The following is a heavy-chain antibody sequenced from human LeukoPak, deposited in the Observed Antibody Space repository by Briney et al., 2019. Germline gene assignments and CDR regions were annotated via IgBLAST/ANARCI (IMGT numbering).Heavy chain of an antibody. J-gene: IGHJ4*02. CDR3: AKDMGLQRYYFDY. V-gene: IGHV3-30*18. D-gene: IGHD5-24*01. Sequence: HPGGSLRLSCAASGFTFSSSGMHWVRQAPGTGLEWVAVISNDGSTKYYADSVKGRFTISRDNSKNTLYLQMNSLRAEDTAVYYCAKDMGLQRYYFDYWGQGTLVTVSS. CDR1: GFTFSSSG. CDR2: ISNDGSTK.